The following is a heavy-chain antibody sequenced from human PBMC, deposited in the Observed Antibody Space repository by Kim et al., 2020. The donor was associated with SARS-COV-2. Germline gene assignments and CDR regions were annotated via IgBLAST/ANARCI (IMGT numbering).Heavy chain of an antibody. Sequence: GGSVRLSCAASGFAFSSIAMNWVRQAPGRGLEWVSTISYSGPNYADSVKGRFTISRDDSKNTLYLQMNSLRAEDTAIYYCVKGLYFVDYWGQGTLVTV. D-gene: IGHD3-10*01. V-gene: IGHV3-23*01. CDR2: ISYSGP. CDR3: VKGLYFVDY. CDR1: GFAFSSIA. J-gene: IGHJ4*02.